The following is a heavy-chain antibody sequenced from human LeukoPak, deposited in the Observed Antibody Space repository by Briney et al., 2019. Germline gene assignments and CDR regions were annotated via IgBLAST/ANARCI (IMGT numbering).Heavy chain of an antibody. V-gene: IGHV4-34*01. CDR3: AGDHGSSGYHY. J-gene: IGHJ4*02. CDR2: INPGGST. D-gene: IGHD3-22*01. Sequence: SETLSLTCAFYGGSFSGYYWSWIRQPPGKGLEWIGDINPGGSTNYNPSLKSRVIVSVDTSKNQLSLKLTSVTAADTAVYYCAGDHGSSGYHYWGQGILVTVSP. CDR1: GGSFSGYY.